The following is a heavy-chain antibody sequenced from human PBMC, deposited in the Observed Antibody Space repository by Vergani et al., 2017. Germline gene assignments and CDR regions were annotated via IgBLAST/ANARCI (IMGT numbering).Heavy chain of an antibody. D-gene: IGHD3-3*01. V-gene: IGHV3-7*01. CDR1: GFTFSSYW. J-gene: IGHJ6*03. Sequence: EVQLVESGGGLVQPGGSLRLSCAASGFTFSSYWMSWVRQAPGKGLEWVANIKQDGSEKYYVDSVKGRFTISRDNAKNSLYLQMNSLRAEDTAVYYCARGVDLEWLDYYYYMDVWGKGTTVTVSS. CDR2: IKQDGSEK. CDR3: ARGVDLEWLDYYYYMDV.